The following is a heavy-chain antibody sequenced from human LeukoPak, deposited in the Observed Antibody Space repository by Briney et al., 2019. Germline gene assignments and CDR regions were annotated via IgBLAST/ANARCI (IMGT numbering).Heavy chain of an antibody. D-gene: IGHD3-10*01. J-gene: IGHJ4*02. CDR1: GFTFRNYG. Sequence: PGGSLRLSCAASGFTFRNYGMHWVRQAPGKGLEWVAIIWYDGSNKYYADSVKGRFTVSRDNSKSTLYLQMNSLRAEDTAVYYCASTVGGSETYYNDHWGQGTLVSVSS. CDR2: IWYDGSNK. CDR3: ASTVGGSETYYNDH. V-gene: IGHV3-33*01.